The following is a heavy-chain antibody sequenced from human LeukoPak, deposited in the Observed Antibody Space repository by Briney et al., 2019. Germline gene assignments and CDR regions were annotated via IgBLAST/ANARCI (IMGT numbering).Heavy chain of an antibody. V-gene: IGHV4-30-2*01. CDR3: ARETSLAGFASGLGFNY. CDR1: GGSISSGGYY. J-gene: IGHJ4*02. D-gene: IGHD6-19*01. CDR2: IYHSGST. Sequence: SQTLSLTCTVSGGSISSGGYYWSWIRQPPGKGLEWIGYIYHSGSTYYNPSLKSRVTISVDRSKNQFSLKLSSVTAADTATYYCARETSLAGFASGLGFNYWGQGILVTVSS.